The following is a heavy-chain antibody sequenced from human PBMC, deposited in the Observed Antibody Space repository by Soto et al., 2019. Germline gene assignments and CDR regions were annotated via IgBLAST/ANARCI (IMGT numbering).Heavy chain of an antibody. Sequence: GSLRLSCAASGXTVSSYSMHWVRQAPGKGLELVAFISYDGSNKYYEDSVKGRFTISRDNSKNTLYLQMNRLRDEDTAVYYCARDHRGVVGYCSGGSCPNYYGMDVWGQGNTLTVS. CDR3: ARDHRGVVGYCSGGSCPNYYGMDV. J-gene: IGHJ6*02. D-gene: IGHD2-15*01. CDR1: GXTVSSYS. V-gene: IGHV3-30-3*01. CDR2: ISYDGSNK.